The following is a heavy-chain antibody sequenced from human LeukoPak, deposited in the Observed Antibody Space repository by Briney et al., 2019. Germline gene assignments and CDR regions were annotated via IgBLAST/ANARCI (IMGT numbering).Heavy chain of an antibody. D-gene: IGHD2-15*01. CDR1: GFTFSSYS. CDR2: ISSSSSYI. J-gene: IGHJ4*02. Sequence: GGSLRLSCAASGFTFSSYSMNWVRQAPGKGLEWVSRISSSSSYIYYADSVKGRFTISRDNAKNSLYLQMNSLRAEDTAVYYCARDPRADIVGGWVREWYFDYWGQGTLVTVSS. V-gene: IGHV3-21*01. CDR3: ARDPRADIVGGWVREWYFDY.